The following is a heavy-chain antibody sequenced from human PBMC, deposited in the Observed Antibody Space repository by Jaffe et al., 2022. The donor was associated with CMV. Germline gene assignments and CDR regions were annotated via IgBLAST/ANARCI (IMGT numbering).Heavy chain of an antibody. D-gene: IGHD6-6*01. V-gene: IGHV2-70*01. J-gene: IGHJ5*02. CDR1: GFSLSTSGMC. Sequence: QVTLRESGPALVKPTQTLTLTCTFSGFSLSTSGMCVSWIRQPPGKALEWLALIDWDDDKYYSTSLKTRLTISKDTSKNQVVLTMTNMDPVDTATYYCARIRWYSSSSHWFDPWGQGTLVTVSS. CDR3: ARIRWYSSSSHWFDP. CDR2: IDWDDDK.